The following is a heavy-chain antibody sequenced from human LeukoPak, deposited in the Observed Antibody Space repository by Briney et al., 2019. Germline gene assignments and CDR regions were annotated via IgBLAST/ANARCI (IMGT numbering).Heavy chain of an antibody. CDR3: ARDLTTATII. J-gene: IGHJ4*02. V-gene: IGHV4-34*01. CDR2: INHRGST. CDR1: GGSVSSYY. Sequence: PSETLSLTCSVSGGSVSSYYWSWIRQPPGKGLEWIGEINHRGSTNYNPSLESRVTISVDTSKNQFPLKLSSVTAADTAVYYCARDLTTATIIWGQGALVTVSS. D-gene: IGHD4-17*01.